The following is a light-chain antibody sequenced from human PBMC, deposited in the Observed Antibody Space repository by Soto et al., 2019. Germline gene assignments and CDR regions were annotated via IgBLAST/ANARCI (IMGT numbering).Light chain of an antibody. V-gene: IGLV2-14*01. CDR1: SSDVGGYNY. CDR3: SSYTSSSTV. Sequence: QSALTQPASVSGSPGQAITISCTGTSSDVGGYNYVSWYQQHPGKTPQLMIYEVSSRPSGVSNRFSGSDSGNTASLTISGLQAEDEADYYCSSYTSSSTVFGGGTQLTVL. J-gene: IGLJ2*01. CDR2: EVS.